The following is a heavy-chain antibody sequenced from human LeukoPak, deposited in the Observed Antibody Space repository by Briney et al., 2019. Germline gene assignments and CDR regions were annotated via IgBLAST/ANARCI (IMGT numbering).Heavy chain of an antibody. D-gene: IGHD3-3*01. J-gene: IGHJ5*02. CDR1: GYTFTGYY. CDR2: INPNSGGT. Sequence: ASVKVSCKASGYTFTGYYMHWVRQAPGQGLEWMGWINPNSGGTNYAQKSQGRVTMTRDTSISTDYMELSRLRSDDTAVYYCAREFPESVLRFLEWSPPGRFDPWGQGTLVTVSS. CDR3: AREFPESVLRFLEWSPPGRFDP. V-gene: IGHV1-2*02.